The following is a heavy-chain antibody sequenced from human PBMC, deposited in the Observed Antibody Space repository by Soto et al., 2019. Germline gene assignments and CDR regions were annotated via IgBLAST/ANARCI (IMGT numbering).Heavy chain of an antibody. D-gene: IGHD6-19*01. J-gene: IGHJ4*02. Sequence: QVLLQESGPGLVQPSGTLSLSCAVSGDSISTNYFWGWVRQPPGKGLEWVGDISHSGSVNYNPSLKSRVTISIDKSKNQFSLKLNSVTAADTDVYYCARSFGWYAIDYWGQGTLVIVSS. CDR3: ARSFGWYAIDY. CDR1: GDSISTNYF. CDR2: ISHSGSV. V-gene: IGHV4-4*02.